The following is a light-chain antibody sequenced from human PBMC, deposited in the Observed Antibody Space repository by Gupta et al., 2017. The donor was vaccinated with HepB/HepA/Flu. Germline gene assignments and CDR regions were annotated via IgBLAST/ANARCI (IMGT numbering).Light chain of an antibody. V-gene: IGLV5-45*02. J-gene: IGLJ3*02. CDR3: TIWNSNAWV. CDR2: YDSDSDK. Sequence: QAVLTQPSSLSASPGASASLTCTVRSGINVGTFSIYWYQQKPGRPPKSLLKYDSDSDKHQGSGIPISFSLSKDTSATAAILLIPGDQAEDEADYYCTIWNSNAWVFGGGTKLTVL. CDR1: SGINVGTFS.